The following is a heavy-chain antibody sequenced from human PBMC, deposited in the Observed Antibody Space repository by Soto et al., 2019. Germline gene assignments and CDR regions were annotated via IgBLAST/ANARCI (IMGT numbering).Heavy chain of an antibody. CDR2: IHSSGST. CDR3: AILTKPTAVTTAFRGGYGLDV. CDR1: GGSVSSGNYF. Sequence: QVQLQESGPGLVKPSETLALTCTVSGGSVSSGNYFWSWIRQPPGKGLEWIGYIHSSGSTNYNPSLKSRVTISLVTSRNQFSLKLTSVTAADTAVYYCAILTKPTAVTTAFRGGYGLDVWGQGTTVTVSS. D-gene: IGHD4-17*01. V-gene: IGHV4-61*01. J-gene: IGHJ6*02.